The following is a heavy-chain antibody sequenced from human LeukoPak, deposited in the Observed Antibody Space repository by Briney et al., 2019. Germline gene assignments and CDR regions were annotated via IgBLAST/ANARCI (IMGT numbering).Heavy chain of an antibody. J-gene: IGHJ1*01. CDR3: AKDRLGGSGLFFQH. V-gene: IGHV3-23*01. Sequence: PGGSLRLSCAASGFTFSSYAMSWVRQAPGKGLEWVSAINGSGGSTYYADSVKGRFTISRDNSKNTLYLQMNSLRAEDTAVYYCAKDRLGGSGLFFQHWGQGTLVTVSS. CDR2: INGSGGST. CDR1: GFTFSSYA. D-gene: IGHD2-15*01.